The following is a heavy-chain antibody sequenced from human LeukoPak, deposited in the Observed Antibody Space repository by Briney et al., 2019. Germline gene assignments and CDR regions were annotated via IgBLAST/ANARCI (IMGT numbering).Heavy chain of an antibody. J-gene: IGHJ6*02. CDR1: GYTFTSYG. CDR3: ARDQGIAAAGRSYYYYYGMDV. CDR2: ISAYNGNT. Sequence: ASVKVSCKASGYTFTSYGISWVRQAPGQGLEWMGWISAYNGNTNYAQKLQGRVTMTTDTSTSTAYMELRSLRSDDTAVYYCARDQGIAAAGRSYYYYYGMDVWGQGTTVTVS. D-gene: IGHD6-13*01. V-gene: IGHV1-18*01.